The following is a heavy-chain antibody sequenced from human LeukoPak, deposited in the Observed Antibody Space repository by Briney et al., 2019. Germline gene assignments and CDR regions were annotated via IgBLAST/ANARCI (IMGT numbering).Heavy chain of an antibody. CDR2: MNPNSGNT. V-gene: IGHV1-8*01. D-gene: IGHD1-1*01. CDR1: GYTFTSYD. Sequence: GASVKVSCKASGYTFTSYDINWVRQATGQGLEWMGWMNPNSGNTGYAQKFQGRVTMTRNTSISTAYMELSSLRSEDTAVYYCARDTPLRLENWFDPWGQGTLVTVSS. CDR3: ARDTPLRLENWFDP. J-gene: IGHJ5*02.